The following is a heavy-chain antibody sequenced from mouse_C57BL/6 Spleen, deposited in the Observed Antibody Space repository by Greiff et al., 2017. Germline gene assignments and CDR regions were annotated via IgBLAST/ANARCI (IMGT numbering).Heavy chain of an antibody. CDR2: INPNNGGT. CDR1: GYTFTDYN. J-gene: IGHJ1*03. CDR3: ANAYYGSRGDWYFDV. V-gene: IGHV1-22*01. D-gene: IGHD1-1*01. Sequence: EVQLQQSGPELVKPGASVKMSCKASGYTFTDYNMHWVKQSHGKSLEWIGYINPNNGGTSYNQKFKGKATLTVNKSSSTADMELRSLTSEDSAVYYCANAYYGSRGDWYFDVWGTGTTVTVSS.